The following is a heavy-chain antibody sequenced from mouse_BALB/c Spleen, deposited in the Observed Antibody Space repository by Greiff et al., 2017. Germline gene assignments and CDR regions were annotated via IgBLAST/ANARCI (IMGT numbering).Heavy chain of an antibody. CDR2: ISSGGSYT. Sequence: EVMLVESGGGLVKPGGSLKLSCAASGFTFSSYAMSWVRQTPEKRLEWVATISSGGSYTYYPDSVKGRFTISRDNAKNTLYLQMSSLRSEDTAMYYCARRGYTGTGYFDYWGQGTTLTVSS. V-gene: IGHV5-9-1*01. CDR3: ARRGYTGTGYFDY. D-gene: IGHD4-1*01. J-gene: IGHJ2*01. CDR1: GFTFSSYA.